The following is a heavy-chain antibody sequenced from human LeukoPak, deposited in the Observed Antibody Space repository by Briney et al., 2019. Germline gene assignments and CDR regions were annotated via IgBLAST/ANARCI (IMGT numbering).Heavy chain of an antibody. CDR3: ARVRNGGWPDY. CDR2: INPNSGGT. Sequence: ASVKVSCKASGYTFTGYYMHWLRQAPGQGLEWMGRINPNSGGTNYAQKFQGRVTMTRDTSISTAYMELSRLRSDDTAVYYCARVRNGGWPDYWGQGTLVTVSS. D-gene: IGHD6-19*01. V-gene: IGHV1-2*06. CDR1: GYTFTGYY. J-gene: IGHJ4*02.